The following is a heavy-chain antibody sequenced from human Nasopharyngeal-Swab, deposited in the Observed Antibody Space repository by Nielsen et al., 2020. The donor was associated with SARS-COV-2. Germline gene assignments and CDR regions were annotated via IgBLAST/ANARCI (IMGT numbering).Heavy chain of an antibody. D-gene: IGHD1-26*01. CDR2: TSIRGTT. CDR3: ARGRPGTYYTYYYGLDV. CDR1: GFTFSDYY. V-gene: IGHV4-59*10. J-gene: IGHJ6*02. Sequence: ESLKISCAASGFTFSDYYMSWIRQPAGRGLEVIGRTSIRGTTNYSPPFKNRVTMSLDTSKKQFFLRLASVSAADTAIYYCARGRPGTYYTYYYGLDVWGQGTTVTVSS.